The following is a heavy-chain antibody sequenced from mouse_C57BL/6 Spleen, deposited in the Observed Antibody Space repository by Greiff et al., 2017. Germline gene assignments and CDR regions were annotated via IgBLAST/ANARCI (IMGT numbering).Heavy chain of an antibody. CDR1: GYTFTDYY. D-gene: IGHD4-1*01. CDR2: IYPGSGNT. V-gene: IGHV1-76*01. Sequence: SVSALVRPGASVKLSCKASGYTFTDYYINWVKQRPGQGLEWIARIYPGSGNTYYNEKFKGKATLTAEKSSSTAYMQLSSLTSEDSAVYFCARDWDVSWFAYWGQGTLVTVSA. CDR3: ARDWDVSWFAY. J-gene: IGHJ3*01.